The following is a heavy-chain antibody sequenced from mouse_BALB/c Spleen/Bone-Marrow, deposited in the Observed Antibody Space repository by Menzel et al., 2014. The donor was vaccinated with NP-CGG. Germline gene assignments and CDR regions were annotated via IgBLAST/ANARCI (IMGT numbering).Heavy chain of an antibody. Sequence: VQLQQSGAELVKPGASVKLSCTPSGFNIKDTNMHWVKLRPEQGLEWIGRIDPANGSTKYDPNFQGKATITGDTSSNTAYLQLSSLTSEDTADYCCARDYANTARFASWGQGTLVTVS. CDR1: GFNIKDTN. D-gene: IGHD1-1*01. V-gene: IGHV14-3*02. J-gene: IGHJ3*01. CDR2: IDPANGST. CDR3: ARDYANTARFAS.